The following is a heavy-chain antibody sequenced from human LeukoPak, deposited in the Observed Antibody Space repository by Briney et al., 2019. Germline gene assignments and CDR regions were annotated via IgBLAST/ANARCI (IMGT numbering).Heavy chain of an antibody. J-gene: IGHJ3*01. V-gene: IGHV3-74*01. CDR2: INSDGSST. Sequence: PGGSLRLSCADSGFTFSNYWMHWVRQAPGKGLVWVSLINSDGSSTIYADSVKGRFTLSRDNAKNTLYLQMNSLRAEDTAVYYCARGLTIFGVVNDAFDFWGQGTMVTVSS. CDR1: GFTFSNYW. D-gene: IGHD3-3*01. CDR3: ARGLTIFGVVNDAFDF.